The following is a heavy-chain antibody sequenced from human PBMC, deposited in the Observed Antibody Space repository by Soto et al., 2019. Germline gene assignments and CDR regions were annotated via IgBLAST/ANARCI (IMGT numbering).Heavy chain of an antibody. J-gene: IGHJ4*02. CDR3: AKDAVPGEALWLVVD. CDR2: ITGSGGTI. D-gene: IGHD2-21*01. CDR1: GFSFSKFA. V-gene: IGHV3-23*01. Sequence: PGGSLRLSCAASGFSFSKFAMIWVRQAPGKGQEWVSGITGSGGTIEYAASVKGRFTISRDNSKNTVYLQMNSLRAEDTALYFCAKDAVPGEALWLVVDLGQGTMVTVSS.